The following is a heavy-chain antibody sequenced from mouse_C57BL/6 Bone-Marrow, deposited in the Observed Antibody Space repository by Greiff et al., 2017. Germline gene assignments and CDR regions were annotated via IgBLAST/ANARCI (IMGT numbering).Heavy chain of an antibody. D-gene: IGHD3-1*01. CDR3: ARHSSGAMDY. J-gene: IGHJ4*01. CDR1: GYTFTSYW. V-gene: IGHV1-59*01. Sequence: VQLQQPGAELVRPGTSVKLSCKASGYTFTSYWMHWVKQRPGQGLAWIGVIDPSDSYTNYNQKFKGKATLTVDTSSSTAYMQLSSLTSEDSAVYYCARHSSGAMDYWGQGTSVTVSS. CDR2: IDPSDSYT.